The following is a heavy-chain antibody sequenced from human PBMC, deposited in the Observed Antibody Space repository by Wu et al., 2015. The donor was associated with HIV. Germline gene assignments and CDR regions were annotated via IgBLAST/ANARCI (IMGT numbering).Heavy chain of an antibody. CDR1: GYTFTSYG. J-gene: IGHJ4*02. V-gene: IGHV1-18*01. CDR2: ISAYNGNT. Sequence: QVQLVQSGAEVKKPGASVKVSCKASGYTFTSYGISWVRQAPGQGLEWMGWISAYNGNTNYAQKLQGRVTMTTDTSTSTAYMELRSLRSDDTAVYYCARDSYYDSSGYYYSSYFDYWGLGNPGHRLL. CDR3: ARDSYYDSSGYYYSSYFDY. D-gene: IGHD3-22*01.